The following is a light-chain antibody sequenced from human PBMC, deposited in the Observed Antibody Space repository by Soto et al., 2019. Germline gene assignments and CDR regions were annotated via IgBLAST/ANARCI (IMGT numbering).Light chain of an antibody. CDR3: QKYNSATRT. J-gene: IGKJ1*01. Sequence: DIQMTQSPSSLSASVGDRVTITCRASQGISNYLAWYQQKPGKVPKLLIYAASTLQSGVPSRFSGSGSGTDITPTISSLQPEDVANYYYQKYNSATRTFGQRTKVEIK. CDR1: QGISNY. V-gene: IGKV1-27*01. CDR2: AAS.